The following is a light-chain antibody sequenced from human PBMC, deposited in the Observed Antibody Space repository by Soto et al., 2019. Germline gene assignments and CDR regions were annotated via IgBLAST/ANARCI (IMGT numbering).Light chain of an antibody. V-gene: IGKV3-20*01. CDR3: QQYGSSGT. CDR2: GAS. J-gene: IGKJ1*01. Sequence: EVVLTQSPGTLSLSPGERATLSCMASQSVAANYLAWYQHKPGQAPRLLIYGASSRAPGIPDRFSGSGSGTDFTLTISRLEPEDFAVYYCQQYGSSGTFGQGTKVDIK. CDR1: QSVAANY.